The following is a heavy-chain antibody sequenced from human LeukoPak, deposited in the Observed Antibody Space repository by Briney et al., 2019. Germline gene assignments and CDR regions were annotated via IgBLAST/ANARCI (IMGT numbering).Heavy chain of an antibody. CDR3: ASEHVAVPGEN. Sequence: GGSLRLSCAASGFTFTRYWMSWVRQAPGKGLEWVANIKQDGSEKYYVDSVKGRFTISRDNAKNSLYLQMNSLRDEDTAVYYCASEHVAVPGENWGQGTLVTVSS. V-gene: IGHV3-7*01. J-gene: IGHJ4*02. D-gene: IGHD6-19*01. CDR1: GFTFTRYW. CDR2: IKQDGSEK.